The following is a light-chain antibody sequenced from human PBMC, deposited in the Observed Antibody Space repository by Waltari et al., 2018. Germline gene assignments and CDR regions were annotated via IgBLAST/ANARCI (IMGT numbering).Light chain of an antibody. CDR2: WAS. J-gene: IGKJ1*01. CDR1: QSILSSSNNKNY. V-gene: IGKV4-1*01. CDR3: QQYYNIPWT. Sequence: DIVMTQSPDSLAVSLGERATINCKSSQSILSSSNNKNYLAWYQQKPGQPPKLLIYWASTREFGVPDRFSGSGSGTDFTLTISSLQAEDVAVYYCQQYYNIPWTFGQGTKVEIK.